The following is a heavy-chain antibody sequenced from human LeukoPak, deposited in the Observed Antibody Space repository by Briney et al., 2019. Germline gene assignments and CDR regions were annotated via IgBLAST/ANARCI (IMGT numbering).Heavy chain of an antibody. CDR2: MNPNSGNT. CDR1: GYTFTSYD. V-gene: IGHV1-8*01. J-gene: IGHJ6*02. Sequence: ASVKVSCKASGYTFTSYDINWVRQATGQGLEWMGWMNPNSGNTGYAQKFQGRVTMTRNTSISTAYMELRSLRSDDTAVYYCAITSGYPQHYYYGMDVWGQGTTVTVSS. CDR3: AITSGYPQHYYYGMDV. D-gene: IGHD3-3*01.